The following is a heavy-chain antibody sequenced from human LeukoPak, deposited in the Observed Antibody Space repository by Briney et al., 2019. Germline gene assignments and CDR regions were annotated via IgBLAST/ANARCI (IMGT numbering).Heavy chain of an antibody. D-gene: IGHD4-17*01. CDR1: GGSISSGGYY. Sequence: SETLSLTCTVSGGSISSGGYYWSWIRQHPGKGLGWIGYIYYSGSTYYNPSLKSRVTISVDTSKNQFSLKLSSVTAADTAVYYCARDASSASDTVTHYFDYWGQGTLVTVSS. J-gene: IGHJ4*02. CDR3: ARDASSASDTVTHYFDY. CDR2: IYYSGST. V-gene: IGHV4-31*03.